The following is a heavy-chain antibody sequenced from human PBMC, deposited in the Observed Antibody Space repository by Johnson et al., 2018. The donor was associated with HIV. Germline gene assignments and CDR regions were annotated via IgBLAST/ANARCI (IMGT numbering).Heavy chain of an antibody. CDR1: GFSFSTYG. D-gene: IGHD1-26*01. CDR3: AKDGGSYGGAFDI. V-gene: IGHV3-30*02. J-gene: IGHJ3*02. Sequence: VQLVESGGGVVQPGRSLRLSCAASGFSFSTYGMHWVRQAPGKGLEWVAIIRYDGSNKYYADSVKGRFTISRDNSKNTLYLQMNSLRAEDTAVYYCAKDGGSYGGAFDIWGQGTMVTVSS. CDR2: IRYDGSNK.